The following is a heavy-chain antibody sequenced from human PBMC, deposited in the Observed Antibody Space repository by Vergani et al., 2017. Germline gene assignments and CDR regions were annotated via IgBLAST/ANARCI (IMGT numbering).Heavy chain of an antibody. CDR2: ISGSGGST. CDR1: GFTFSSYA. V-gene: IGHV3-23*01. CDR3: AKDPRIAVAGTTPFDY. D-gene: IGHD6-19*01. J-gene: IGHJ4*02. Sequence: EVQLLESGGGLVQPGGSLRLSCAASGFTFSSYAMSWVRQAQGKGLEWVSAISGSGGSTYYADSVKGRFTISRDNSKNTLYLQMNSLRAEDTAVYYCAKDPRIAVAGTTPFDYWGQGTLVTVSS.